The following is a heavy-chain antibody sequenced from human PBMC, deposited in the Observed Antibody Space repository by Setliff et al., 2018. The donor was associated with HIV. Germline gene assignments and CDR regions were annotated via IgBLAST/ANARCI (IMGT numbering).Heavy chain of an antibody. V-gene: IGHV3-48*01. CDR1: GFSFSSYS. Sequence: SGGSLRLSCAASGFSFSSYSMNWVRQAPGKGLEWVSHISKSSSTIYYADSVKGRFTISRDNAKNSLYLQMNSLRAEDTAVYYYARDPYCSGGSCYNEKDVWGKGTTVTVSS. CDR2: ISKSSSTI. J-gene: IGHJ6*04. D-gene: IGHD2-15*01. CDR3: ARDPYCSGGSCYNEKDV.